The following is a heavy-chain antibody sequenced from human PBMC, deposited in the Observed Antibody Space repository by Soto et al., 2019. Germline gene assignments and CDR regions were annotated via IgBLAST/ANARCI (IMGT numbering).Heavy chain of an antibody. CDR2: IYYSGST. Sequence: QVQLQEAGPGLVKPSQTLSLTCTVSGGSISSGGYYWSWIRQHPGKGLEWIGYIYYSGSTSYNPSLRSRVTISLDTSKNRFSLKLNSMTAADTAVYYCARDTHHYDSGNFEYFDLWGRGTLVTVSS. CDR3: ARDTHHYDSGNFEYFDL. J-gene: IGHJ2*01. D-gene: IGHD3-10*01. V-gene: IGHV4-31*03. CDR1: GGSISSGGYY.